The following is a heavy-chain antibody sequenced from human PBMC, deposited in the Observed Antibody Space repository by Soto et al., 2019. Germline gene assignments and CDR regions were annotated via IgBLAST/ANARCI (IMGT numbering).Heavy chain of an antibody. CDR2: ISYDGSNK. Sequence: GGSLRLSCAASGFTFSSYAMHWVRQAPGKGLEWVAVISYDGSNKYYADSVKGRFTISRDNSKNTLYLQMNSLRAEDTAVYYCAKDGTMIVVVNIDYWGQGTLVTVSS. CDR1: GFTFSSYA. J-gene: IGHJ4*02. D-gene: IGHD3-22*01. V-gene: IGHV3-30-3*01. CDR3: AKDGTMIVVVNIDY.